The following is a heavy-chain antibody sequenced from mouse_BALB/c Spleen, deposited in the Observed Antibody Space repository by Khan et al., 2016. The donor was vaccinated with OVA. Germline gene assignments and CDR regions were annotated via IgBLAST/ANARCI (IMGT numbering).Heavy chain of an antibody. Sequence: VRLQQSGAELVKPGASVKLSCTASGFNIRDNYIHWVKQRPEQGLEWIGRIAPANGNVKYDPKFQGKATITADTSSNTAYLQVSSLTSEDSADYYCAHPSYDPRYFDVWGAGTTVTVSS. CDR2: IAPANGNV. D-gene: IGHD2-3*01. V-gene: IGHV14-3*02. J-gene: IGHJ1*01. CDR1: GFNIRDNY. CDR3: AHPSYDPRYFDV.